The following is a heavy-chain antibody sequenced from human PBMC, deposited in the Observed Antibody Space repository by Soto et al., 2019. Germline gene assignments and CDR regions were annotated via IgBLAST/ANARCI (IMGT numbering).Heavy chain of an antibody. Sequence: PGGSLRLSCAASGFTFSSYAMSWVRQAPGKGLEWVSAISGSGGSTYYADSVKGRFTISRDNSKNALYLQMNSLRAEDTAVYYCAKSSSSWGWFDPWGQGTLVTVSS. CDR1: GFTFSSYA. D-gene: IGHD6-13*01. CDR2: ISGSGGST. V-gene: IGHV3-23*01. CDR3: AKSSSSWGWFDP. J-gene: IGHJ5*02.